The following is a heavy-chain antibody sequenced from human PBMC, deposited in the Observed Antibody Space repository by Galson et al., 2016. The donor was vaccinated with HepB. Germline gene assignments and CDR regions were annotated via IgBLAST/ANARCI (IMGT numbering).Heavy chain of an antibody. CDR3: ARGTLSCTGNSCFYQYFDL. CDR1: GDSNKVHY. Sequence: SETLSLTCTVSGDSNKVHYRSWIRQPPGKGLEWIGYFHSSGSSFYNPPLRGRVTISVDTSKNHFSLKLDSVTAADTAVYYCARGTLSCTGNSCFYQYFDLWGRGILVSVSS. CDR2: FHSSGSS. V-gene: IGHV4-59*11. D-gene: IGHD5-18*01. J-gene: IGHJ2*01.